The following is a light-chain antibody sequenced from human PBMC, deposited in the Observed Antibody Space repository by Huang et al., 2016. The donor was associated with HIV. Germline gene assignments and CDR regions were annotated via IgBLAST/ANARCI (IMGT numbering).Light chain of an antibody. V-gene: IGKV3-20*01. J-gene: IGKJ3*01. CDR2: GAS. CDR3: HQYGSPPFT. Sequence: EIVLTQSPGTLSLSPGERATLSCRARQSISSSSLAWYLQKPGQAPTLLIHGASTRATDIPDRFSGSGSGTDFTLTISRLEPEDFAVYYCHQYGSPPFTFGPGTKVDIK. CDR1: QSISSSS.